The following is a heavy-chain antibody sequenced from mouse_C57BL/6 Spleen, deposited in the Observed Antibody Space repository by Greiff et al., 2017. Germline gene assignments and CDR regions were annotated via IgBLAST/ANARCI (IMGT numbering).Heavy chain of an antibody. Sequence: QVQLQQPGAELVMPGASVKLSCKASGYTFTSYWMHWVKQRPGQGLEWIGEIDPSDSYTNYNQKLKGKSTLTVDKSSSTAYMQLSSLTSEDSAVYYCARKLGEYFDYWGQGTTLTVSS. D-gene: IGHD4-1*01. CDR3: ARKLGEYFDY. CDR2: IDPSDSYT. CDR1: GYTFTSYW. J-gene: IGHJ2*01. V-gene: IGHV1-69*01.